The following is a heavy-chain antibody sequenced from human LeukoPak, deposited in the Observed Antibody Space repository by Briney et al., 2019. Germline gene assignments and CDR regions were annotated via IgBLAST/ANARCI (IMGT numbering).Heavy chain of an antibody. D-gene: IGHD2-2*02. CDR3: ARDTKPTLGYCSSTSCYIDY. CDR2: ISSSSSYI. Sequence: GGSLRLSCAASGFTFSSYSMNWVRQAPGEGLEWVSSISSSSSYICYADSVKGRFTISRDNAKNSLYLQMNSLRAEDTAVYYCARDTKPTLGYCSSTSCYIDYWGQGTLVTVSS. V-gene: IGHV3-21*01. J-gene: IGHJ4*02. CDR1: GFTFSSYS.